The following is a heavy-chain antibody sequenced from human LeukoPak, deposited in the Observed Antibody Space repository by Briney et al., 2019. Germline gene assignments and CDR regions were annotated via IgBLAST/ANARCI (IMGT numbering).Heavy chain of an antibody. CDR1: GFTFTSYA. D-gene: IGHD1-26*01. Sequence: PGGSLRLSCAASGFTFTSYAMTWVRQAPGKGLEWVSGISNSGSSTYYADSVKGRFTISRDNSRNSLYLQMNSLRAEDTAVYYCARGWDWWGQGTLVTVSS. V-gene: IGHV3-23*01. CDR2: ISNSGSST. CDR3: ARGWDW. J-gene: IGHJ4*02.